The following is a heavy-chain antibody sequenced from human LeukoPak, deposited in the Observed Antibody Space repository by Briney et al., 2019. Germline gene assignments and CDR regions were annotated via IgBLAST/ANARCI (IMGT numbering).Heavy chain of an antibody. Sequence: SETLSLTCTVSGGSISSSSYYWGWIRQPPGKGLEWIGSIYYSGSTYYNPSLKSRVTISVDTSKNQFSLKLSSVTAADTAVYYCARTYDFWSGTAGYWGQGTLVTVSS. V-gene: IGHV4-39*01. CDR1: GGSISSSSYY. J-gene: IGHJ4*02. CDR3: ARTYDFWSGTAGY. CDR2: IYYSGST. D-gene: IGHD3-3*01.